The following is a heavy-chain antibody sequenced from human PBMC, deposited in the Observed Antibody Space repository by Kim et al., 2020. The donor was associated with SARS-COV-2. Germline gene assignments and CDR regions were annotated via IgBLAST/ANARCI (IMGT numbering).Heavy chain of an antibody. CDR2: VYFNGNT. CDR1: GVSISSGGFY. D-gene: IGHD2-2*01. Sequence: SETLSLTCIVSGVSISSGGFYWSWIRQHPGKGLEWIGNVYFNGNTQYSTSLGSRLTISVDTSKSQFSLKLNSVTAADTAVYYCVASHRYQLPTDYDYWGQGTLVTVSS. CDR3: VASHRYQLPTDYDY. J-gene: IGHJ4*02. V-gene: IGHV4-31*03.